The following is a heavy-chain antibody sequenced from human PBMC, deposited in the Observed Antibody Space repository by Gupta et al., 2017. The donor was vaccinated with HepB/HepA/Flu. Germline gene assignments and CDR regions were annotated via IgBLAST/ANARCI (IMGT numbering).Heavy chain of an antibody. CDR3: ARLAKKGGATLSYFDY. CDR2: IYYSGST. CDR1: GASISSNY. Sequence: QVQLQESGPGLVKPSETLSLTCSVSGASISSNYWSWIRQPPGKGLEWIGYIYYSGSTKYHPSRKRRVTISIDTYKNQCALKLSSVTAAETAVYYCARLAKKGGATLSYFDYGGQGTLVTVSS. V-gene: IGHV4-59*01. D-gene: IGHD1-26*01. J-gene: IGHJ4*02.